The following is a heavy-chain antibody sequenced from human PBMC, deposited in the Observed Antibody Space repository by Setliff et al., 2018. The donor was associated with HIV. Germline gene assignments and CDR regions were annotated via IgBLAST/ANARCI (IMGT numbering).Heavy chain of an antibody. D-gene: IGHD2-8*01. CDR2: TNPNSGNT. Sequence: ASVKVSCKASGYTFTSYDINWVRQATGQGLEWMGWTNPNSGNTGYAQKFQGRVTMTRNTSISTAYMKLSGLRLYDTAVYFCARQPSNSFEFWGQGVLVAVSS. V-gene: IGHV1-8*01. J-gene: IGHJ4*02. CDR1: GYTFTSYD. CDR3: ARQPSNSFEF.